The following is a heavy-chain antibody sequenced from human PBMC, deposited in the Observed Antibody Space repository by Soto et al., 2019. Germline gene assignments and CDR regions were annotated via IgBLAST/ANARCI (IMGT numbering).Heavy chain of an antibody. CDR3: ARTAIAAAGTIDY. CDR1: GYGFTSYW. J-gene: IGHJ4*02. V-gene: IGHV5-51*01. D-gene: IGHD6-13*01. CDR2: IYPGDSDT. Sequence: GESLKISCKGSGYGFTSYWIGWVRQMPGKGLEWMGIIYPGDSDTRYSPSFQGQVTISADKSISTAYLQWSSPKASDTAMYYCARTAIAAAGTIDYWGQGTLVTVSS.